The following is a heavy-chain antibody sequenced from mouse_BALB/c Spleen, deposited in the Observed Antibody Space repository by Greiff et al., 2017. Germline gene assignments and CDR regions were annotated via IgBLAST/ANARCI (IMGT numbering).Heavy chain of an antibody. J-gene: IGHJ2*01. CDR1: GYTFTDYY. CDR3: ARYYYHDY. Sequence: VQLQESGAELARPGASVKLSCKASGYTFTDYYINWVKQRTGQGLEWIGEIYPGSGNTYYNEKFKGKATLTADKSSSTAYMQLSSLTSEDSAVYFCARYYYHDYWGQGTTLTVSS. CDR2: IYPGSGNT. V-gene: IGHV1-77*01.